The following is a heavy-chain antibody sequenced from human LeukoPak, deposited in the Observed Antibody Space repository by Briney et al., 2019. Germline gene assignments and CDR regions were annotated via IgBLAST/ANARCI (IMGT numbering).Heavy chain of an antibody. D-gene: IGHD3-10*01. CDR2: INPSGGST. J-gene: IGHJ4*02. Sequence: ASVKVSCKASGYIYTNYYMHWVRQAPGQGLEWMGTINPSGGSTTYAQKFQGRVTMTRDTSTSTVYMELSSLRSEDTAVYYCARDHGSAYYRAPRHWGQGTLVTVSS. CDR1: GYIYTNYY. V-gene: IGHV1-46*01. CDR3: ARDHGSAYYRAPRH.